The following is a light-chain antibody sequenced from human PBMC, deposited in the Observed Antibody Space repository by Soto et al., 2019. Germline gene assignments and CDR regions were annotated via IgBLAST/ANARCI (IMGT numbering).Light chain of an antibody. CDR3: QSYDTRLRGV. J-gene: IGLJ2*01. Sequence: QPVLSQPPSVSGAPGQRVTISCTGSSSNFGANFDVQWYQQFPGTAPKLLIYGDTIRPSGVTDQFSGSKSGPSASLAISGLQAEDEADYYCQSYDTRLRGVFGGGTKLTVL. CDR2: GDT. V-gene: IGLV1-40*01. CDR1: SSNFGANFD.